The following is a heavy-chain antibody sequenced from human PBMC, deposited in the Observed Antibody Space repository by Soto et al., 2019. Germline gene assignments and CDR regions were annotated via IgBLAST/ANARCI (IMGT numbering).Heavy chain of an antibody. Sequence: QVQLVESGGGVVQPGRSLRLSCAASGFTFSSYGMHWVRQAPGKGLEWVAVIRFDGNKKYYADSVKGRFDISRDNSENMLYLEMTGLTADASAVYYWARDPASEYDPTAYFLNWGQGTLVTVSS. CDR2: IRFDGNKK. CDR1: GFTFSSYG. V-gene: IGHV3-33*01. J-gene: IGHJ4*02. CDR3: ARDPASEYDPTAYFLN. D-gene: IGHD3-9*01.